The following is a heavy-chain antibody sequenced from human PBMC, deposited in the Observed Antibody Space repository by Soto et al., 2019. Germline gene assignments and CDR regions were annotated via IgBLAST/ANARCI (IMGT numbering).Heavy chain of an antibody. V-gene: IGHV4-34*01. J-gene: IGHJ4*02. CDR1: GGSFSDYH. CDR2: INHSGST. CDR3: AICRIAARPYYFDY. D-gene: IGHD6-6*01. Sequence: SETLSLTCAVYGGSFSDYHWSWIRQPPGKGLEWIGEINHSGSTNYNPSLKSRVTISVDTSKNQFSLKLTSVTAEDTAVYYCAICRIAARPYYFDYWGQGALVTVAS.